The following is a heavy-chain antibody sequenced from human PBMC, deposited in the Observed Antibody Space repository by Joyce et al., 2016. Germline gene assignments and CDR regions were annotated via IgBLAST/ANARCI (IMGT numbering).Heavy chain of an antibody. Sequence: EVQLVESGGGLVQPGGSLTLSCEASGFTFSNYWMNWVRQAPGKGLEWVANIKQDGSEKYYVDSVKGRFTISRDNAKNSLYLQMNSLRAEDTAVYYCARDIFYYDSSGYLYWGQGTLVAVSS. CDR1: GFTFSNYW. J-gene: IGHJ4*02. D-gene: IGHD3-22*01. CDR2: IKQDGSEK. CDR3: ARDIFYYDSSGYLY. V-gene: IGHV3-7*01.